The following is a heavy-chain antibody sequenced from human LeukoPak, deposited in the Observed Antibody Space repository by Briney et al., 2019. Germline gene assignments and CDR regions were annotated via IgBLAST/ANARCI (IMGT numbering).Heavy chain of an antibody. CDR3: ARDWCDY. J-gene: IGHJ4*02. Sequence: PGGSLRLSCAASGFTFSSYSMNWVRQAPGKGLEWVSYISSSSTIYYADSVKGRFTISRDNAKNSLYLQMNSLRDEDTAVYYCARDWCDYWGQGTLVTVSS. CDR1: GFTFSSYS. V-gene: IGHV3-48*02. D-gene: IGHD2-15*01. CDR2: ISSSSTI.